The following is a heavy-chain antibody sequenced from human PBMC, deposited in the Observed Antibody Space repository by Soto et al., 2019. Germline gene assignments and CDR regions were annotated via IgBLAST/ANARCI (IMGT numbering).Heavy chain of an antibody. CDR3: ARHGPSDYDILTGYEYYYYGMDV. V-gene: IGHV5-51*01. D-gene: IGHD3-9*01. Sequence: PGESLKISCKGSGYSFTSYWIGWVRQMPGKGLEWMGIIYPGDSDTRYSPSFQGQVTISADKSISTAYLQWSSLKASDTAMYYCARHGPSDYDILTGYEYYYYGMDVWGQGTTVTVSS. CDR2: IYPGDSDT. CDR1: GYSFTSYW. J-gene: IGHJ6*02.